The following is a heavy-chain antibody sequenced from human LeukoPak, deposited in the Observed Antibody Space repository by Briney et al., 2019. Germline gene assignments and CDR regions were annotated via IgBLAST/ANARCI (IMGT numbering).Heavy chain of an antibody. CDR1: GGTFSSYA. CDR3: ARDLAVAGLLDY. V-gene: IGHV1-69*01. Sequence: SVKVSCKASGGTFSSYAISWVRQAPGQGLEWMGGIIPIFGTANYAQKFQGRVTITADESTSTAYMELSSLRSEDTAVYYCARDLAVAGLLDYWGQGTLVTVSS. J-gene: IGHJ4*02. CDR2: IIPIFGTA. D-gene: IGHD6-19*01.